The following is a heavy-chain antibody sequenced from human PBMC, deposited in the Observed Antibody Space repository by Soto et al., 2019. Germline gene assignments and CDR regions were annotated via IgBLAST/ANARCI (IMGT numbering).Heavy chain of an antibody. Sequence: EVQLLESGGGLVQPGGSLRLSCAASGFTFSTYAMGWVRQAPGKGLAWVSAISGSGGSTCYADSVKGRFTISRDNCMNTLYLQMNSLRTEDTAVYYCAHPRGFGVFDAYALWGQGTMVTVSS. J-gene: IGHJ3*01. CDR1: GFTFSTYA. D-gene: IGHD3-10*01. CDR2: ISGSGGST. V-gene: IGHV3-23*01. CDR3: AHPRGFGVFDAYAL.